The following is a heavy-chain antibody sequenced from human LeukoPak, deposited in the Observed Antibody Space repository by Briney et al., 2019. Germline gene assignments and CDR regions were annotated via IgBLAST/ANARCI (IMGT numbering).Heavy chain of an antibody. J-gene: IGHJ4*02. CDR3: ARAVGLTQGGTFDY. Sequence: SETLSLTCTVSGYSISSRYYWGSIRQPPGKGLAWIGSNYHSGSTYYNPSPKRRVTISVETSKNQCSLKLSSVTAAGTAVYFCARAVGLTQGGTFDYWGQGTLVTVSS. D-gene: IGHD1-1*01. CDR1: GYSISSRYY. V-gene: IGHV4-38-2*02. CDR2: NYHSGST.